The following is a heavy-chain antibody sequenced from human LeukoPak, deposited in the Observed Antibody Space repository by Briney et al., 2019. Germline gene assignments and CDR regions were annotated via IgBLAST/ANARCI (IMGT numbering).Heavy chain of an antibody. CDR3: ASPDYGGNSDYFGY. CDR1: GFTFSSYW. J-gene: IGHJ4*02. Sequence: QSGGSLRLSCAASGFTFSSYWMHWVRQAPGKGLVWVSRINTDGSSTSYADSVKGRFTISRDNAKNTLYLQMNSLRAEDTAVYYCASPDYGGNSDYFGYWGQGTLVTVSS. CDR2: INTDGSST. V-gene: IGHV3-74*01. D-gene: IGHD4-23*01.